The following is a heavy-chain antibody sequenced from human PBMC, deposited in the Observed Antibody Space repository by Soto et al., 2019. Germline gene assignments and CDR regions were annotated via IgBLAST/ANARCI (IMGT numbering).Heavy chain of an antibody. CDR2: ISSDGSNP. J-gene: IGHJ4*02. CDR1: RFSFGLFG. CDR3: ARDNLSFDFDS. Sequence: GGSLRLSCSASRFSFGLFGMHWVRQAPGKELEWVAHISSDGSNPYYIDSVKGRFTLSRDNSKNTVYLQMTTPREEDTALYYRARDNLSFDFDSWARGTLVSVSS. V-gene: IGHV3-30*03.